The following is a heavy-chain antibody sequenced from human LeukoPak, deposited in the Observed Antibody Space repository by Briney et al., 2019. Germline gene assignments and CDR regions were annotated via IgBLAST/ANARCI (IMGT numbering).Heavy chain of an antibody. Sequence: GGSLRLSCAASGFTFSDYYMSWIRQAPGKGLEWVSYISSSGSTIYYADSVKGRFTISRDNAKNSLYLQMNSLRAEDTAVYYCARASRTRGYFDWYQNRYNWFDPWGQGTLVTVSS. CDR1: GFTFSDYY. V-gene: IGHV3-11*01. CDR3: ARASRTRGYFDWYQNRYNWFDP. CDR2: ISSSGSTI. D-gene: IGHD3-9*01. J-gene: IGHJ5*02.